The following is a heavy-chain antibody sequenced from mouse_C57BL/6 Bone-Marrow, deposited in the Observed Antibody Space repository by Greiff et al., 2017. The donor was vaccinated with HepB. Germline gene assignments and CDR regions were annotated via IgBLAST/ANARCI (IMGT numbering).Heavy chain of an antibody. Sequence: VKLMESGPGLVQPSQSLSITCTVSGFSLTSYGVHWVRQSPGQGLERLGVIWSGGSTDYNAAFISRLSISKDTSKSQVFFKMNSLQADDTAIYYCGTGTGFAYWGQGTLVTVSA. CDR1: GFSLTSYG. CDR3: GTGTGFAY. CDR2: IWSGGST. V-gene: IGHV2-2*01. J-gene: IGHJ3*01. D-gene: IGHD4-1*01.